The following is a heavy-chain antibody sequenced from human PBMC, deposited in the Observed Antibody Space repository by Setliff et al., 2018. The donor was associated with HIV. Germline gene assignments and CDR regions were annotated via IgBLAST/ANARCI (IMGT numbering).Heavy chain of an antibody. V-gene: IGHV4-4*08. Sequence: PSETLSLTCTVSRGSISNYYWSWIRQPPGKGLEWIGYIYTSGSTDYNPSLKSRVTISVDTSKNQFSLKLSSVTAADTAVYYCARGGVLRYFDWAYWGQGTLVTVSS. CDR1: RGSISNYY. CDR2: IYTSGST. CDR3: ARGGVLRYFDWAY. D-gene: IGHD3-9*01. J-gene: IGHJ4*02.